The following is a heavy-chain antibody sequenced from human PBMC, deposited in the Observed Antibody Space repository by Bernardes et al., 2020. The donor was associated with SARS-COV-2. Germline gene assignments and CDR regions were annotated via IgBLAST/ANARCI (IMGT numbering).Heavy chain of an antibody. CDR2: VSGSGGGT. J-gene: IGHJ4*02. V-gene: IGHV3-23*01. Sequence: GGSLRLSCAASGFTFSTYAMSWVRQAPGKGLEWVSVVSGSGGGTYYADSVKGRFTISRDNSKNILYLQMNSLRAEDRAVYYCAKGGGGDFWSGSHFDYWGQGTLVTVSS. D-gene: IGHD3-3*01. CDR1: GFTFSTYA. CDR3: AKGGGGDFWSGSHFDY.